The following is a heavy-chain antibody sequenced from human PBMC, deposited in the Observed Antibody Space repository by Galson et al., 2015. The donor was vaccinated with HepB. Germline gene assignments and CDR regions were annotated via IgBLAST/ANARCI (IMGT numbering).Heavy chain of an antibody. V-gene: IGHV1-2*02. Sequence: SVKVSCKASGYTFTGYYMHWVRQAPGQGLEWMGWINPNHGGTNYAQKFQGRVTMTRDTSISTAYMELSRLRSDDAAVYYCARTPRHGDYVGIDYRGQGTLVTVSS. CDR3: ARTPRHGDYVGIDY. D-gene: IGHD4-17*01. CDR1: GYTFTGYY. J-gene: IGHJ4*02. CDR2: INPNHGGT.